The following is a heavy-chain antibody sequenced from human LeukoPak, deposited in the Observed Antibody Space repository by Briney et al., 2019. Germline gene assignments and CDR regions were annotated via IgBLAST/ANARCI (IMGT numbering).Heavy chain of an antibody. CDR2: MSGSGGST. D-gene: IGHD3-22*01. V-gene: IGHV3-23*01. CDR3: ARDLGQYYDTSDNWFDP. CDR1: GFTFSSYA. J-gene: IGHJ5*02. Sequence: GGCLRLSCAASGFTFSSYAMSWVRQAPGKGLEWVSAMSGSGGSTYSADSVKGRFTISRDNAKNTLNLQMNSLRAEDTAVYYCARDLGQYYDTSDNWFDPWGQGTLVTVSS.